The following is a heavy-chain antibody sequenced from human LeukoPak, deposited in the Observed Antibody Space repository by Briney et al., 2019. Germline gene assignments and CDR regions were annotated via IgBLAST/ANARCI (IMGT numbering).Heavy chain of an antibody. V-gene: IGHV4-59*01. CDR1: GGSISSYY. J-gene: IGHJ4*02. CDR3: ARGGPNSSGWRIDY. CDR2: IYYSGST. Sequence: SETLSLTCTVSGGSISSYYWSWIRQPPGKGLEWIGYIYYSGSTKYNASLKSRVTISVDTSKNQFSLKLSSVTAADTAVYYCARGGPNSSGWRIDYWGQGTLVTVSS. D-gene: IGHD6-19*01.